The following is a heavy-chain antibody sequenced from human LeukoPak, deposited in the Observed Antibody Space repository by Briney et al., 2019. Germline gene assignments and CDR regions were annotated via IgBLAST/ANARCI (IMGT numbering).Heavy chain of an antibody. CDR1: GYSISSGYY. CDR2: IYHSGST. CDR3: ARGWQWFGELSYHRFDY. Sequence: PSETLSLTCTVSGYSISSGYYWGWIRQPPGKGLEWIGSIYHSGSTNYNPSLKSRVTISVDTSKNQFSLKLSSVTAADTAVYYCARGWQWFGELSYHRFDYWGQGTLVTVSS. J-gene: IGHJ4*02. V-gene: IGHV4-38-2*02. D-gene: IGHD3-10*01.